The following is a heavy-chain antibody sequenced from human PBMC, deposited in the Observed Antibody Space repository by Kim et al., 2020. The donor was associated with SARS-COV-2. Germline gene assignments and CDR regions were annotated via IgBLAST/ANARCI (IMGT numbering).Heavy chain of an antibody. J-gene: IGHJ6*02. D-gene: IGHD3-22*01. CDR1: GFTFSSYA. Sequence: GGSLRLSCAASGFTFSSYAMSWVRQAPGKGLEWVSAISGSGGSTYYADSVKGRFTISRDNSKNTLYLQMNSLRAEDTAVYYCARPDTYYYDSSGYYSSFYYYGMDVWGQGTTVTVSS. V-gene: IGHV3-23*01. CDR2: ISGSGGST. CDR3: ARPDTYYYDSSGYYSSFYYYGMDV.